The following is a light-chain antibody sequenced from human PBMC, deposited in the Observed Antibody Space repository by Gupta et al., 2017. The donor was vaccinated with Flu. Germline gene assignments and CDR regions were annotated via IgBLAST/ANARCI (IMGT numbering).Light chain of an antibody. J-gene: IGKJ4*01. V-gene: IGKV4-1*01. CDR3: QHYYTSPLT. CDR2: WAS. CDR1: QSIVYTKKNY. Sequence: DIVMTPSLDSPALSLGERRTITCKSSQSIVYTKKNYLAWYQQKPGQPPKLLIYWASTRESGVPDRFSGSGSGTDFTLTISSLQAEDVAVYYCQHYYTSPLTFGGGTKVEIK.